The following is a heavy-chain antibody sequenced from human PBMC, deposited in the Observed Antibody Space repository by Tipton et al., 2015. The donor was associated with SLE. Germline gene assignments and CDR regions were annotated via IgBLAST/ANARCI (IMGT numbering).Heavy chain of an antibody. CDR1: GFTFSSYA. CDR2: ISGSGGST. CDR3: ARGGLLWFGEFSAFDI. J-gene: IGHJ3*02. D-gene: IGHD3-10*01. Sequence: SLRLSCAASGFTFSSYAMSWVRQAPGKGLEWVSAISGSGGSTYYADSVKGRFTISRDNSKNTLYLQMNSLRAEDTAVYYCARGGLLWFGEFSAFDIWGQGTMVTVSS. V-gene: IGHV3-23*01.